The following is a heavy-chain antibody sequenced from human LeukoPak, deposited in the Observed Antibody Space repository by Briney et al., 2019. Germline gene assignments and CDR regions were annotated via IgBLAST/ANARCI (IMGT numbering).Heavy chain of an antibody. D-gene: IGHD6-19*01. CDR3: ARQIKASGWYLLDY. Sequence: SETLSLTCAVYGGSFSGYYWSWIRQPPGKGLEWIGRIYTSGSTNYNPSLKSRVTMSVDTSKNQFSLKLSSVTAADTAVYYCARQIKASGWYLLDYWGQGTLVTVSS. V-gene: IGHV4-59*10. CDR1: GGSFSGYY. CDR2: IYTSGST. J-gene: IGHJ4*02.